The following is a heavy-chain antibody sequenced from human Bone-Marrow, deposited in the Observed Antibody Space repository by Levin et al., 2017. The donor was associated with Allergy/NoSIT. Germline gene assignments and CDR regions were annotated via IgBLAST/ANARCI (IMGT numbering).Heavy chain of an antibody. V-gene: IGHV3-9*01. J-gene: IGHJ4*02. CDR3: AKDSSFDILTGYVATNYFDL. D-gene: IGHD3-9*01. Sequence: SLKISCAASGFTFDDYAMHWVRQVPGKGLEWVSGISWNSLIIRYADSVKGRFTISRDNAKNSHYLQMDNLRTDDTAFYYCAKDSSFDILTGYVATNYFDLWGQGTLVTVSS. CDR2: ISWNSLII. CDR1: GFTFDDYA.